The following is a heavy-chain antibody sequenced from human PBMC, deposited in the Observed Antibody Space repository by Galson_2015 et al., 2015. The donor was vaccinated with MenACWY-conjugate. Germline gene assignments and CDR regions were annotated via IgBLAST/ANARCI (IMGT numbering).Heavy chain of an antibody. CDR1: GFSFGGYA. J-gene: IGHJ5*01. Sequence: SLRLSCAASGFSFGGYAMSWVRQAPGKGLEWVSSISGSGASTYYTDSVRGRFTIFRDYSGNTLHLQMNSLRAEDTAIYYCAKGSRGYSGWYHDSWGQGTLVTVSS. CDR2: ISGSGAST. D-gene: IGHD5-12*01. CDR3: AKGSRGYSGWYHDS. V-gene: IGHV3-23*01.